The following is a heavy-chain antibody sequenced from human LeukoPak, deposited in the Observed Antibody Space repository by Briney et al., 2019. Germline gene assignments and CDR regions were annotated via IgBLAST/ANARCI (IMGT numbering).Heavy chain of an antibody. CDR3: ARRYQLGYGMDV. V-gene: IGHV4-59*08. J-gene: IGHJ6*02. D-gene: IGHD2-2*01. Sequence: SETLSLTCTVSGGSISSYYWSWIRQPPGKGLEWIGYIYYSGSTNYNPSLKSRVTISVDTSKNQFSLKLSSVTVADTAVYYCARRYQLGYGMDVWGQGTTVTVSS. CDR2: IYYSGST. CDR1: GGSISSYY.